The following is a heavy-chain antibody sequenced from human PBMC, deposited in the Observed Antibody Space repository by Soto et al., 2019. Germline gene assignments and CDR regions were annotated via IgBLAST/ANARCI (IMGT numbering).Heavy chain of an antibody. Sequence: PGGSLRLSCAASGFTFSSYSMNWVRQAPGKGLEWVSSISSSSSYIYYADSVKGRFTISRDNAKNSLYLQMNSLRAEDTAVYYCAIDGALHDILTGYYSDWFDPWGQGTLVTVSS. D-gene: IGHD3-9*01. CDR2: ISSSSSYI. J-gene: IGHJ5*02. CDR1: GFTFSSYS. V-gene: IGHV3-21*01. CDR3: AIDGALHDILTGYYSDWFDP.